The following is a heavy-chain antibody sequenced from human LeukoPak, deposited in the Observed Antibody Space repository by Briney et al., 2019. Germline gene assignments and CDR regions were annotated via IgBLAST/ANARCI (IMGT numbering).Heavy chain of an antibody. CDR1: GYTFTGYY. V-gene: IGHV1-2*02. Sequence: SVKVSCKASGYTFTGYYMHWVRQAPGQGLEWMGWINPNSGGTNYAQKFQGRVTMTRDTSNSTAYMELSRLRSDDTAVYYCASYSGSYSSDFDYWGQGTLVTVSS. CDR3: ASYSGSYSSDFDY. D-gene: IGHD1-26*01. J-gene: IGHJ4*02. CDR2: INPNSGGT.